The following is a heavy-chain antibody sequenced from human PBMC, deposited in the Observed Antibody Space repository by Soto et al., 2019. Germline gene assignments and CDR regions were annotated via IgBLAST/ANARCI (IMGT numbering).Heavy chain of an antibody. D-gene: IGHD2-8*01. CDR2: INHRGST. Sequence: QVQLPQWGAGLLKPSETLSLTCAVYGGSFSGYYWTWIRQPPGKGLEWIGEINHRGSTNYNPSLKSRVTISVDTSKNQFSLNLSSVTAADTAVYYCARRNGLSPEAGRYYFDYWGQGALVTVSS. V-gene: IGHV4-34*01. J-gene: IGHJ4*02. CDR3: ARRNGLSPEAGRYYFDY. CDR1: GGSFSGYY.